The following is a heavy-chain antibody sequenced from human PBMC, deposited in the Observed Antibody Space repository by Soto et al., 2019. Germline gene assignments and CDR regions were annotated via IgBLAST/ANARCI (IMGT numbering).Heavy chain of an antibody. CDR2: IYYSGRT. V-gene: IGHV4-59*08. CDR3: ARHVEIAAAGSPFDY. CDR1: GGSISSYY. J-gene: IGHJ4*02. D-gene: IGHD6-13*01. Sequence: SETLSLTCTVSGGSISSYYWSWIRQPPGKGLEWIGYIYYSGRTNYNPSLKSRVTISVDTSKNQFSLKLSSVTAADTAVYYCARHVEIAAAGSPFDYWGQGTLVTVSS.